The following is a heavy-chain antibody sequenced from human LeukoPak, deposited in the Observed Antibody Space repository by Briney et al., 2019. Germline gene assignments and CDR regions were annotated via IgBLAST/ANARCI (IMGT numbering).Heavy chain of an antibody. CDR1: GFTFSSYS. V-gene: IGHV3-48*01. D-gene: IGHD3-9*01. J-gene: IGHJ5*02. CDR3: ARDIGLYYDILTGYCTGWFDP. CDR2: ISSSSSTI. Sequence: GGSLRLSCAASGFTFSSYSMNWVRQAPGKGLEWVSYISSSSSTIYYADSVKGRFTISRDNAKNSLYLQMNSLRAEDTAVYYCARDIGLYYDILTGYCTGWFDPWGQGTLVTVSS.